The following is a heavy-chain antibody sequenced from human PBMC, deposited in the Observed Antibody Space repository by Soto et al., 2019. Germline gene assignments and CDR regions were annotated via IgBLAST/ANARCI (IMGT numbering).Heavy chain of an antibody. V-gene: IGHV6-1*01. CDR3: ARVVDLYYYYGMDV. J-gene: IGHJ6*02. CDR1: GDSVFSNTAV. Sequence: SQTLSLTCAISGDSVFSNTAVWVWIRQSPSRGLEWLGRTYYRSKWYNDYAVSVKSRITINPDTTKNQFSLQLNSVTPEDTAVYYCARVVDLYYYYGMDVWGQGTTVTVS. D-gene: IGHD1-26*01. CDR2: TYYRSKWYN.